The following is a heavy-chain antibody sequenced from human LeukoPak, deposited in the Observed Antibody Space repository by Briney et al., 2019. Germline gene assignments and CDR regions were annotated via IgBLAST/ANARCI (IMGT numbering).Heavy chain of an antibody. J-gene: IGHJ4*02. D-gene: IGHD6-19*01. V-gene: IGHV3-11*01. Sequence: GGALRLSCAASGFTFSDYYMSWIRQAPGKGLEWVSYISSSGSTIYYADSVKGRFTISRDNAKNSLYLQMNSLRAEDTAVYYCARSAAAVAGTSYDYWGQGTLVTVSS. CDR3: ARSAAAVAGTSYDY. CDR1: GFTFSDYY. CDR2: ISSSGSTI.